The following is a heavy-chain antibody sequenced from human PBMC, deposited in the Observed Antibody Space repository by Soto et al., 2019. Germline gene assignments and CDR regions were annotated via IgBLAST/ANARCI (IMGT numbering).Heavy chain of an antibody. D-gene: IGHD3-10*01. CDR1: GFSLSTRGVG. J-gene: IGHJ4*02. CDR3: AHIGISTWFTY. V-gene: IGHV2-5*02. CDR2: IYWDDDK. Sequence: QITLKESGPTLVKPTQTLTLTCTFSGFSLSTRGVGVGWIRQPPGKALEWLALIYWDDDKRYSPSLRSRLTITKDTSKNQVVLTLTNMDPVDTATSYCAHIGISTWFTYWGQGTLVTVSS.